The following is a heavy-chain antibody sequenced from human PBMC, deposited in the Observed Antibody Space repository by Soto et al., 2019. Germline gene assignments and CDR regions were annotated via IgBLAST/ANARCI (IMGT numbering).Heavy chain of an antibody. CDR2: IYYSGST. Sequence: PSETLSLTCTVSGGSLSSGAYYWSWIRQHPGKGLEWIGYIYYSGSTYYNPSLESRVTVSVDTSKNQFSLKLSSVTAADTAVYYCAREYYYDSSGFDYWGQGTLVTVSS. V-gene: IGHV4-31*02. CDR3: AREYYYDSSGFDY. D-gene: IGHD3-22*01. J-gene: IGHJ4*02. CDR1: GGSLSSGAYY.